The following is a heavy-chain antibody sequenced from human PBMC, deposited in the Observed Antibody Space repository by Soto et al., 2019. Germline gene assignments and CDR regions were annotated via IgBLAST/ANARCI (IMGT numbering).Heavy chain of an antibody. CDR1: VGSFSGYY. CDR2: INHSGST. CDR3: ARERYYYGSGGRPFDY. J-gene: IGHJ4*02. D-gene: IGHD3-10*01. Sequence: PSETLSLTCAVYVGSFSGYYWSWIRQPPGKGLEWIEEINHSGSTNYNPSLKSRVTISVDTSKNQFSLKLSSVTAADTAVHYCARERYYYGSGGRPFDYWGQGTLVTVSS. V-gene: IGHV4-34*01.